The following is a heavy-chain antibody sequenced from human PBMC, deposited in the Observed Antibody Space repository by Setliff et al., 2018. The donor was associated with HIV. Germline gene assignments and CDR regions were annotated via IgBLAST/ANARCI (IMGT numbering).Heavy chain of an antibody. V-gene: IGHV4-59*01. Sequence: SATLSLTFTVSGGSISSYYWSWIRQPPGKGLEWIGYIYYSGSTNYNPSLKSRVTISADTSKNQFSLKLSSVTAADTAVYYCARDFTGSGWYGDYYYGMDVWGQGTTVTVSS. J-gene: IGHJ6*02. D-gene: IGHD6-19*01. CDR2: IYYSGST. CDR1: GGSISSYY. CDR3: ARDFTGSGWYGDYYYGMDV.